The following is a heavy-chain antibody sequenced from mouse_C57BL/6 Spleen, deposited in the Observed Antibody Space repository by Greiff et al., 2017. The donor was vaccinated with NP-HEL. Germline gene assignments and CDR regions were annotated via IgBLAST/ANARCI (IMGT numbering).Heavy chain of an antibody. CDR2: IYPGDGDT. Sequence: VQLQQSGPELVKPGASVKISCKASGYAFSSSWMNWVKQRPGKGLEWIGRIYPGDGDTNYNGKFKGKATLTADKSSSTAYMQLSSLTSEDSAVYCCARGDFDYWGQGTTLTVSS. V-gene: IGHV1-82*01. J-gene: IGHJ2*01. CDR1: GYAFSSSW. CDR3: ARGDFDY.